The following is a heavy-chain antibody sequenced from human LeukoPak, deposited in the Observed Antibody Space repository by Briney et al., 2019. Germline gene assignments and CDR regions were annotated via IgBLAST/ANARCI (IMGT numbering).Heavy chain of an antibody. J-gene: IGHJ4*02. D-gene: IGHD3-22*01. CDR1: GFTFSSYA. Sequence: PGRSLRLSCAASGFTFSSYAMHWVRQAPGKGLEWVAVISYDGSNKYYADSVKGRFTISRDNSKNTLYLQMNSLRAEDTAVYYCAKDRPPYYYDSSGYLDYWGQGTLVTVSS. CDR2: ISYDGSNK. CDR3: AKDRPPYYYDSSGYLDY. V-gene: IGHV3-30*04.